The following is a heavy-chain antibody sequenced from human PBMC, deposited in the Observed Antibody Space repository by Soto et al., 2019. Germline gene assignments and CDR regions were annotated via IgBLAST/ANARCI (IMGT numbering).Heavy chain of an antibody. Sequence: QVQLVQSGAEVKKPGSSVKVSCKASVGTFSSDAISWVRQAPGQGLEWMGGISPIFGTANYAQKFQGRVTITADESTSTASMELSSLRSEDTAVYYCARGGYWSSTSCYYPFDYWGQGTLVTVSS. V-gene: IGHV1-69*01. CDR3: ARGGYWSSTSCYYPFDY. CDR1: VGTFSSDA. D-gene: IGHD2-2*01. CDR2: ISPIFGTA. J-gene: IGHJ4*02.